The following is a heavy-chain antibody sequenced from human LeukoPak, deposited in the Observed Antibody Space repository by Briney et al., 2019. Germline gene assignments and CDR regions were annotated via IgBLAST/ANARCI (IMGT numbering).Heavy chain of an antibody. CDR1: GGSISSGGYY. D-gene: IGHD2-21*02. J-gene: IGHJ4*02. Sequence: SETLSLTCTVSGGSISSGGYYWSWIRQHPGKGLEWIGYIYYSGSTYYNPSLKSRVTISVDTSKNQFSLKLSSVTAADTAVYYCASAYCGGDCYPGYWGQGTLVTVSS. V-gene: IGHV4-31*03. CDR2: IYYSGST. CDR3: ASAYCGGDCYPGY.